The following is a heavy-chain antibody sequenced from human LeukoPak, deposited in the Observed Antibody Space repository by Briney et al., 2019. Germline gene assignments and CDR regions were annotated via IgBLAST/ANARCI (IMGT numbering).Heavy chain of an antibody. D-gene: IGHD1-1*01. J-gene: IGHJ4*02. V-gene: IGHV3-21*01. CDR2: ISSSSSYI. Sequence: GGSLRLSCPASGFTFSSYSMNWVRQAPGKGLEWVSSISSSSSYIYYADSVKGRFTISRDNAKNSLYLQMNSLRAEDTAVYYCARGSGTTQFDYWGQGTLVTVSS. CDR1: GFTFSSYS. CDR3: ARGSGTTQFDY.